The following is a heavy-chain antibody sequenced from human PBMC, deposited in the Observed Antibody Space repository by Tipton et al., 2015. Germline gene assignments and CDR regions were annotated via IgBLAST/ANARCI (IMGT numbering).Heavy chain of an antibody. V-gene: IGHV3-11*06. Sequence: GSLRLSCAASGFTFSDYYVTWIRQAPGKGLEWVSYISGGSDYTNYADSVKGRFTISRDDSKNTLYLQMSSLRAEDTAVYYCVNDLHTVALDWGQGTLVTVSS. J-gene: IGHJ4*02. CDR2: ISGGSDYT. D-gene: IGHD4-23*01. CDR1: GFTFSDYY. CDR3: VNDLHTVALD.